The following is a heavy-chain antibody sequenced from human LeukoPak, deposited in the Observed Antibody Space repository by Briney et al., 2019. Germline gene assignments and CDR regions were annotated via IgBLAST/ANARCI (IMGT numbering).Heavy chain of an antibody. Sequence: PGGSLRLSCAVSGFTFSNYAMSWVRQAPGKGLEWVSSITGNALNTYQADFIKGRFTISRDDSKNTLYLHLSSLRVEDTAVYYCAQVQDFYDNSGYSYFDNWGQGTLVTVSS. CDR3: AQVQDFYDNSGYSYFDN. CDR1: GFTFSNYA. J-gene: IGHJ4*02. D-gene: IGHD3-22*01. V-gene: IGHV3-23*01. CDR2: ITGNALNT.